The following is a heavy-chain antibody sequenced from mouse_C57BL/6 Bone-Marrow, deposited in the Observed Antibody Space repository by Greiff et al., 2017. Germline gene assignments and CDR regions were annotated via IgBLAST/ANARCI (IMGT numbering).Heavy chain of an antibody. CDR3: ARSPTIYYYGSSFFDY. Sequence: QVQLQQPGAELVRPGSSVKLSCKASGYTFTSYWMHWVKQRPIQGLEWIGNIDPSDSETHYNQKFKDKATLTVDKSSSTAYMQLSSLTSEDSAVYHCARSPTIYYYGSSFFDYWGQGTTLTVSS. J-gene: IGHJ2*01. D-gene: IGHD1-1*01. CDR1: GYTFTSYW. CDR2: IDPSDSET. V-gene: IGHV1-52*01.